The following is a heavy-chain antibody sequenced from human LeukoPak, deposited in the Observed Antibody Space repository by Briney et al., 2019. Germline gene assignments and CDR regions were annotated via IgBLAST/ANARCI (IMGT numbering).Heavy chain of an antibody. CDR2: IYPGGSNS. CDR3: VRSPRKFWYLDL. Sequence: GESLKISCKGSGYIFTTYWIGWVRQMPGKGLEWMGIIYPGGSNSRYSPSFQGQVNISADKSLSTAYLHWSSLKASDSAMYYCVRSPRKFWYLDLWGRGTLVTVSS. V-gene: IGHV5-51*01. J-gene: IGHJ2*01. D-gene: IGHD4-17*01. CDR1: GYIFTTYW.